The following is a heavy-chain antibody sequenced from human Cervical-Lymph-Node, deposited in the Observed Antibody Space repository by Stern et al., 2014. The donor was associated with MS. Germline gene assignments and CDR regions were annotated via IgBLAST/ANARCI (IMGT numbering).Heavy chain of an antibody. CDR3: ARGRSYSIAY. Sequence: MQLVESGPGLVKPSETLSLTCTVSGGSIRSYYWSWIRQPPGKGLEWIGYIYYSGSTNYNPSLKSRVTISVDTSKNQFSLKLSSVTAADTAVYYCARGRSYSIAYWGQGTLVTVSS. CDR1: GGSIRSYY. D-gene: IGHD2-15*01. V-gene: IGHV4-59*01. J-gene: IGHJ4*02. CDR2: IYYSGST.